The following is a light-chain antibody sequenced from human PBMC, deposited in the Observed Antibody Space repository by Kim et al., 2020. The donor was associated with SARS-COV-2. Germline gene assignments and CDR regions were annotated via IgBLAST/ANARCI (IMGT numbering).Light chain of an antibody. J-gene: IGLJ2*01. CDR2: YDS. V-gene: IGLV3-21*04. Sequence: VSVAPGKTARITCGGNNIGSKSVHWYQQKPGQAPVLVIYYDSDRPSGIPERFSGSNSGNTATLTISRVEAGDEADYYCQVWDSNVVFGGGTQLTVL. CDR1: NIGSKS. CDR3: QVWDSNVV.